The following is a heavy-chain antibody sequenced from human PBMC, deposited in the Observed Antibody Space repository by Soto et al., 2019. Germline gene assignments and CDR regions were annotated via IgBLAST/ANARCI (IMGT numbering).Heavy chain of an antibody. CDR2: IYYSGST. Sequence: NPSETLSLTCTVSGGSISSSSYYWGWIRQPPGKGLEWIGSIYYSGSTYYNPSLKSRVTISVDTSKNQFSLKLSSVTAADTAVYYCARLRGAALRFFDYWGQGTLVTVSS. D-gene: IGHD3-3*01. V-gene: IGHV4-39*01. J-gene: IGHJ4*02. CDR1: GGSISSSSYY. CDR3: ARLRGAALRFFDY.